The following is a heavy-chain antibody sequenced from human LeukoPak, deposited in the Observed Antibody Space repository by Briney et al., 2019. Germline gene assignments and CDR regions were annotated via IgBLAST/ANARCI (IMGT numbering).Heavy chain of an antibody. D-gene: IGHD3-10*01. CDR1: GGSISSSGYY. V-gene: IGHV4-39*07. Sequence: PSETLSLTCTVSGGSISSSGYYWGWIRQAPGKGLEWIGTIYYSGSTNYNPSLKSRVTISVDTSKNQFSLKLSSVTAADTAVYYCARVTMVRGVIRFDYWGQGTLVTVSS. J-gene: IGHJ4*02. CDR3: ARVTMVRGVIRFDY. CDR2: IYYSGST.